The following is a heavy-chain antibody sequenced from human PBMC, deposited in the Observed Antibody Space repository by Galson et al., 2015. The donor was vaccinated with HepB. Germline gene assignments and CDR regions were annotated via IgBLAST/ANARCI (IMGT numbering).Heavy chain of an antibody. V-gene: IGHV3-72*01. J-gene: IGHJ4*02. Sequence: SLRLSCAASGFTFSDHYMDWVRQAPGKGLEWVGRTRNKASSYTTEYAASVKGRFTISRDDSKNSLYLQMNSLKTEDTAVYYCARLKVSGYYYDYWGQGTLVSVSS. CDR2: TRNKASSYTT. D-gene: IGHD3-22*01. CDR3: ARLKVSGYYYDY. CDR1: GFTFSDHY.